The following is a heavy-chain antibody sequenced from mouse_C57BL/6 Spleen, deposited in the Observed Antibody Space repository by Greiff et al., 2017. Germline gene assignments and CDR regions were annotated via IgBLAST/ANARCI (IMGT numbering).Heavy chain of an antibody. J-gene: IGHJ3*01. Sequence: QVQLQQSGAELAKPGASVKLSCKASGYTFTSYWMHWVKQRPGQGLEWIGYINPSSGYTKYNQKFKDKATLTADKSSSTAYMQLSSLTYEDSTVYYCAKETTVVPFAYWGQGTLVTVSA. V-gene: IGHV1-7*01. CDR2: INPSSGYT. CDR3: AKETTVVPFAY. CDR1: GYTFTSYW. D-gene: IGHD1-1*01.